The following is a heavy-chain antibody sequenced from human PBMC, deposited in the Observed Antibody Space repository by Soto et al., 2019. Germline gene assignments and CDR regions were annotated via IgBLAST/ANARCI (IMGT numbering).Heavy chain of an antibody. CDR1: GGSISSYY. Sequence: SSETLSLTCTVSGGSISSYYWSWIRQPPGKGLEWIGYIYYSGSTNYNPSLKSRVTISVDTSKNQFSLKLSSVTAADTAVYYCAREYSSGWYGGYYYYYMDVWGKGTTVTVSS. V-gene: IGHV4-59*01. D-gene: IGHD6-19*01. CDR3: AREYSSGWYGGYYYYYMDV. J-gene: IGHJ6*03. CDR2: IYYSGST.